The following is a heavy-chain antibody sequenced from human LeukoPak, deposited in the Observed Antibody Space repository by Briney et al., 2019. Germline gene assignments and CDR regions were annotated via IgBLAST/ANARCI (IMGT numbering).Heavy chain of an antibody. CDR3: TRPTVEYCSSTSCPIGI. J-gene: IGHJ4*02. CDR2: IRSKANSYAT. CDR1: GFTFSGSA. V-gene: IGHV3-73*01. D-gene: IGHD2-2*01. Sequence: GGSLRLSCAASGFTFSGSAMHWVRQASGKGLEWVGRIRSKANSYATAYAASVKGRFTISRDDSKNTAYLQMNSLKTEDTAVYYCTRPTVEYCSSTSCPIGIWGQGTLVTVSS.